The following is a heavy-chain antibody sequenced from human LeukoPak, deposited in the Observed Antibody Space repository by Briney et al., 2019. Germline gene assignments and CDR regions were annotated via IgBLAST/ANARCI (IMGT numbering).Heavy chain of an antibody. CDR3: AKDLQWLVDY. D-gene: IGHD6-19*01. Sequence: QTGGCLILSCAASGFTFSRYSMHSVRQATGKGLGWVTIISSDGSKIYYADSLQGRFTISRDNSRNTLSLQMDSLRPEDTAVYYCAKDLQWLVDYWGQGTLVTASP. CDR1: GFTFSRYS. J-gene: IGHJ4*02. CDR2: ISSDGSKI. V-gene: IGHV3-30*04.